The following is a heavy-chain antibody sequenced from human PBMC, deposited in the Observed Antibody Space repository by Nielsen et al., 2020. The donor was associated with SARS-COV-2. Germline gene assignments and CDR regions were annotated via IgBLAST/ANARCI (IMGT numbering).Heavy chain of an antibody. Sequence: GRSLRLSCAAPGFTFDDYAMHWVPQAPGKGLEWVSGISWNSGSIGYADPVKGRFTISRDNAKNPLYLQMNSLRAEDTALYYCAKGSGYDFDFDYWGQGTLVTVSS. J-gene: IGHJ4*02. V-gene: IGHV3-9*01. CDR1: GFTFDDYA. D-gene: IGHD5-12*01. CDR2: ISWNSGSI. CDR3: AKGSGYDFDFDY.